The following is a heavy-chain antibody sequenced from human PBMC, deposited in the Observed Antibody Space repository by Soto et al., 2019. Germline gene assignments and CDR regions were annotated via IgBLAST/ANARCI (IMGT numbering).Heavy chain of an antibody. Sequence: PWGSLRLSCAASGFTFSSFAMAWVRQAPGKGLDWVSAISGSVGSTYSADSVKGRFTISRDNSKNTLYLQMSSLRAEETAVYYCARGFSAGKGSPSDFWGQGSLVTV. D-gene: IGHD6-13*01. CDR3: ARGFSAGKGSPSDF. J-gene: IGHJ4*02. V-gene: IGHV3-23*01. CDR2: ISGSVGST. CDR1: GFTFSSFA.